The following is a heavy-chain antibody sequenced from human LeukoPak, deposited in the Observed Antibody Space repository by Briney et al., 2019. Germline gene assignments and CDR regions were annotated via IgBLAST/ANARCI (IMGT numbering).Heavy chain of an antibody. V-gene: IGHV4-59*08. D-gene: IGHD2-8*01. CDR3: ARPRRRNGIHAFDI. Sequence: PSETLSLTCTVSGGSISSYYWSWIRQPPGKGLEWIGYIYYSGSTNYNPSLKSRVTISVDTSKNQFSLKLSSVTAADTAVYYCARPRRRNGIHAFDIWGQGTMVTVSS. CDR2: IYYSGST. CDR1: GGSISSYY. J-gene: IGHJ3*02.